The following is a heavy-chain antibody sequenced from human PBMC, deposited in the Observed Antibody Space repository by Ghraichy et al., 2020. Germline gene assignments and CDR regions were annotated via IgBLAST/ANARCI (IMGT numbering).Heavy chain of an antibody. CDR2: INPNSGGT. D-gene: IGHD2-15*01. CDR1: GYTFTGYY. J-gene: IGHJ6*02. Sequence: VKVSCKASGYTFTGYYMHWVRQAPGQGLEWMGRINPNSGGTNYAQKFQGRVTMTRDTSISTAYMELSRLRSDDTAVYYCARPRVYCSGGSCFGMDVWGQGTTVTVSS. V-gene: IGHV1-2*06. CDR3: ARPRVYCSGGSCFGMDV.